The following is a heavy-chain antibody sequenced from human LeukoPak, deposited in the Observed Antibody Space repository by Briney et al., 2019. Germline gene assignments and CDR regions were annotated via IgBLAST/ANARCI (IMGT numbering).Heavy chain of an antibody. CDR1: GFTFSSYT. CDR2: ITSSSSSYI. V-gene: IGHV3-21*03. CDR3: ARNSGSYLTAFDI. D-gene: IGHD1-26*01. J-gene: IGHJ3*02. Sequence: PGGSLRLSCAASGFTFSSYTMNWVRQAPGKGPEWVSSITSSSSSYIYYADSVKGRFTISRDNARNSLYLQMNSLRAEDTALYYCARNSGSYLTAFDIWGQGTMVTVSS.